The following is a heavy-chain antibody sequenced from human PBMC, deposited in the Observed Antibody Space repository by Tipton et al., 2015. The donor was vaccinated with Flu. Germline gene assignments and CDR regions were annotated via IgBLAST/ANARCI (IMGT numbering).Heavy chain of an antibody. Sequence: TLSLTCTVSGGSISSYYWSWIRQPAGKGLEWIGRIYTSGSTNYNPSLKSRVTMSVDTSKNQFFLKLISVTAADTAVYYCARVSPGVESWFDPWGQGTLVTVSS. D-gene: IGHD3-3*01. CDR2: IYTSGST. CDR3: ARVSPGVESWFDP. CDR1: GGSISSYY. J-gene: IGHJ5*02. V-gene: IGHV4-4*07.